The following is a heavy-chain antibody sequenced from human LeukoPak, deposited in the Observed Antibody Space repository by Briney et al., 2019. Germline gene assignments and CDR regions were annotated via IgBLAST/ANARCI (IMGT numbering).Heavy chain of an antibody. V-gene: IGHV3-23*01. Sequence: GGSLRLSCAASGFTFSSYTMSWVRQAPGKGLEWVSAISGSGVGTYYADSVKGRFTISRDNSWNTLYLQMSSLRAEDTAVYYCAKDQVISGSEASDIWGQGTMVTVSS. CDR1: GFTFSSYT. CDR2: ISGSGVGT. J-gene: IGHJ3*02. D-gene: IGHD2-21*01. CDR3: AKDQVISGSEASDI.